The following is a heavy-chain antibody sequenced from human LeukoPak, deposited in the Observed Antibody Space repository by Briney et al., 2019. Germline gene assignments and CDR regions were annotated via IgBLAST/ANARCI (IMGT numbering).Heavy chain of an antibody. V-gene: IGHV1-18*01. CDR2: ISVYNGNT. J-gene: IGHJ3*02. CDR3: SRDRRDILTGPQSSDAFDI. Sequence: GASVKVSCKASGYTFTSYGISWGPQSPGQGLKWRGWISVYNGNTNYAQKLQCRVTLTTDTSTSTAYMELRSLRSDDTAVYYCSRDRRDILTGPQSSDAFDIWGQGTMVTVSS. CDR1: GYTFTSYG. D-gene: IGHD3-9*01.